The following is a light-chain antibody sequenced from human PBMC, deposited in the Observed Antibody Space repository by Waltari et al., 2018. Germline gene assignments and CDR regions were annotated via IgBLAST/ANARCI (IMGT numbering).Light chain of an antibody. Sequence: DIVMTQSPDSLAVSLGERATLNRKSSQSVLYSSNNKNDLAWYQQKPGQPPKLLIYWASTRESGVPDRFSGSGSGTDFTLTISSLQAEDVAVYYCQQYYSTPWTFGQGTKVEIK. CDR1: QSVLYSSNNKND. V-gene: IGKV4-1*01. CDR2: WAS. J-gene: IGKJ1*01. CDR3: QQYYSTPWT.